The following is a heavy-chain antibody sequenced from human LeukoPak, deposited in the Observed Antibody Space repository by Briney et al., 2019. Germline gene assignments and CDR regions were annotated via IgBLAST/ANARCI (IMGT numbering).Heavy chain of an antibody. J-gene: IGHJ6*02. Sequence: ASVKVSCKASGYTFTSYGISWVRQAPGQGLEWMGWISAYNGNTNYAQKLQGRVTMTTDTSTSTAYMEPRSLRSDDTAVYYCAATEDSSSWYTYYYYGMDVWGQGTTVTVSS. V-gene: IGHV1-18*01. CDR2: ISAYNGNT. D-gene: IGHD6-13*01. CDR3: AATEDSSSWYTYYYYGMDV. CDR1: GYTFTSYG.